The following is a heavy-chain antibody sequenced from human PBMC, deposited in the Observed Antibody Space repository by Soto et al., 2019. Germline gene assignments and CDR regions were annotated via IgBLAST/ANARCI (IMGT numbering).Heavy chain of an antibody. J-gene: IGHJ6*02. CDR2: IDPRDSHT. CDR3: ARHYSGSSFMDV. D-gene: IGHD6-6*01. V-gene: IGHV5-10-1*01. Sequence: PGESLKVSGTGSGYSFTNYLISWVRQMPGKRLEWMGEIDPRDSHTNYSPSFQGHVTMSTDKSNGTAYLHWSSLKASDSAMYYCARHYSGSSFMDVWGQGTTVTVS. CDR1: GYSFTNYL.